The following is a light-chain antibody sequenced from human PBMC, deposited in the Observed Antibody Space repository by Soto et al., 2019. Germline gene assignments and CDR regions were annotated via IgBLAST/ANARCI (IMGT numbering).Light chain of an antibody. J-gene: IGKJ1*01. Sequence: EIVLTQSPATLSLSPGERATLSCRASQSVSSNLAWYQQKPGQAPRLLIYGASTRATGIPARFSGSGSGTEFTLTISRLQSEDFAVYYCQKYNNWPKTCGQGNKVEI. V-gene: IGKV3-15*01. CDR3: QKYNNWPKT. CDR1: QSVSSN. CDR2: GAS.